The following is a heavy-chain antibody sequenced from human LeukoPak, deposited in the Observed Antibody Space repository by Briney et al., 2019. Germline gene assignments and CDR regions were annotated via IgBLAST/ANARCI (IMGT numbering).Heavy chain of an antibody. CDR1: GGSFSGYY. CDR2: INHSGST. Sequence: PSETLSLTCAVYGGSFSGYYWSWIRQPPGKGLEWIGEINHSGSTNYNPSLKSRVTISVDTSKNQFSLKLSSVTAADTAVYYCARRFLSYYYYYMDVWGRGTTVTVSS. J-gene: IGHJ6*03. V-gene: IGHV4-34*01. D-gene: IGHD2/OR15-2a*01. CDR3: ARRFLSYYYYYMDV.